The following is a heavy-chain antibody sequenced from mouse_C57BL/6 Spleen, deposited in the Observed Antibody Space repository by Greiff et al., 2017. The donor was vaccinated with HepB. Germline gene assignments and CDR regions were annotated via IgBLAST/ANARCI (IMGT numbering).Heavy chain of an antibody. CDR1: GYTFTDYE. J-gene: IGHJ3*01. CDR3: TKRSASGTAWFAY. D-gene: IGHD4-1*01. Sequence: QVQLQQSGAELVRPGASVTLSCKASGYTFTDYEMHWVKQTPVHGLEWIGAIDPETGGTAYNQKFKGKAILTADKSSSTAYMELRGLTSEDSAVYYCTKRSASGTAWFAYWGQGTLVTVSA. V-gene: IGHV1-15*01. CDR2: IDPETGGT.